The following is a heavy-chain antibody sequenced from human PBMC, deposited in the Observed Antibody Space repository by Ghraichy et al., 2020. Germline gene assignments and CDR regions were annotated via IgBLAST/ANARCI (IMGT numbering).Heavy chain of an antibody. CDR3: ASQGANKLEDYYYYGIDV. CDR2: TYYRSKWYN. CDR1: GDSVSSNSAA. J-gene: IGHJ6*02. D-gene: IGHD1-1*01. Sequence: QTLLLTCAISGDSVSSNSAAWNWIRQSPSRGLEWLGRTYYRSKWYNDYAVSVRSRITINADTSKNQFSLQLNSVTPEDTAVYYCASQGANKLEDYYYYGIDVWGQGTTVTVSS. V-gene: IGHV6-1*01.